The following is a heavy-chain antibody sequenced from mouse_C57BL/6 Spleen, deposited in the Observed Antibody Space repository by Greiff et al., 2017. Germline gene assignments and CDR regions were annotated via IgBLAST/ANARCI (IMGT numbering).Heavy chain of an antibody. CDR3: DRGAAQATGAMDY. CDR1: GFNIKDYY. Sequence: VQLKESGAELVKPGASVKLSCTASGFNIKDYYMHWVKQRTEQGLEWIGRIDPEDGETKYAPKFQGKATITADTASNTAYLQLSSLTSEDTAVYYCDRGAAQATGAMDYWGQGTSVTVSS. D-gene: IGHD3-2*02. J-gene: IGHJ4*01. CDR2: IDPEDGET. V-gene: IGHV14-2*01.